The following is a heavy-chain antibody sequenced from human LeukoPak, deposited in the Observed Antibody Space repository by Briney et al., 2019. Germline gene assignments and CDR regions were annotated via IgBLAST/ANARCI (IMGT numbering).Heavy chain of an antibody. CDR1: GFTFSSYA. CDR3: AKRYYYDNSGLWDS. Sequence: GGSLRLSCAASGFTFSSYAMSWVRQAPGKGLEWISAISSSGGSTYYADSVKGRFTISRDNSKNTLYLQMNSLRAEDTAVYYCAKRYYYDNSGLWDSWGQGTLVRVSS. CDR2: ISSSGGST. J-gene: IGHJ4*02. D-gene: IGHD3-22*01. V-gene: IGHV3-23*01.